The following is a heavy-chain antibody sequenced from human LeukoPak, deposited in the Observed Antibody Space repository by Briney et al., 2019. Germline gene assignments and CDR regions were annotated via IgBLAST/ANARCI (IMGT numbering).Heavy chain of an antibody. CDR1: GDSVSSTRSA. V-gene: IGHV6-1*01. J-gene: IGHJ4*02. CDR2: TYYRSKWYN. CDR3: ARVNSWTEEPDTGFDY. Sequence: SQTLSLTCAISGDSVSSTRSAWNWIRQSPSRGLEWLGRTYYRSKWYNDYAVSVKSRITIKPDTSKNQSSLQLNSVTPEDTAVYYCARVNSWTEEPDTGFDYWGQGSLVTVSS. D-gene: IGHD1-14*01.